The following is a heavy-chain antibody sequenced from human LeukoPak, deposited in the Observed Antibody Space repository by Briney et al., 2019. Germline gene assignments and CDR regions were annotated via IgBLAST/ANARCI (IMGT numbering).Heavy chain of an antibody. V-gene: IGHV4-39*01. CDR2: IYYTGTT. J-gene: IGHJ3*02. CDR1: GGSTISSGDY. Sequence: SETLSLTCTVSGGSTISSGDYWWGWIRQPPGKGLEWIGSIYYTGTTYNDPSLKSRVTISVDTSKSHFSLRLTSVTAADTAVYYCARQRASGTWAFDIWGQGTMVTVSS. D-gene: IGHD3-10*01. CDR3: ARQRASGTWAFDI.